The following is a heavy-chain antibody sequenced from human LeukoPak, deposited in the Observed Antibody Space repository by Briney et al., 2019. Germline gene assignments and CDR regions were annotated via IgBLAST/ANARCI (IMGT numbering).Heavy chain of an antibody. D-gene: IGHD3-22*01. J-gene: IGHJ4*02. CDR2: ISYGGRT. CDR1: GGSTSSSSFY. Sequence: NPSETLSLTCTVSGGSTSSSSFYWGWIRQPPGKGLECIGRISYGGRTYYNPSLQSRVTISVDTSKNQFSLRLSSVTAADTAVYYCARLRAYYYDSSGYYNFDFWGQGTLVTVSS. CDR3: ARLRAYYYDSSGYYNFDF. V-gene: IGHV4-39*01.